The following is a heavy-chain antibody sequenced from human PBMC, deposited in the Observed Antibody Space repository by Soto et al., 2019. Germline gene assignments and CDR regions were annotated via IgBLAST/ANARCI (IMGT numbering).Heavy chain of an antibody. CDR3: EAEMTCGKLSVV. CDR2: IFPKFGTT. J-gene: IGHJ6*02. CDR1: GDTDTNYV. Sequence: QVQLVQSGAEVKKPGSSVKVSCKASGDTDTNYVISWVRQAPGQGLEWMGGIFPKFGTTYSAQKLQDRLTITADESTSTVYMLLSSLRLDATGVNYWEAEMTCGKLSVVWGPGTTVTVSS. V-gene: IGHV1-69*01. D-gene: IGHD3-16*02.